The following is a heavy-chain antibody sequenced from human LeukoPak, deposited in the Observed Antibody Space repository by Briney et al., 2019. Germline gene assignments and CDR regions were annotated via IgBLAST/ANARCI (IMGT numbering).Heavy chain of an antibody. V-gene: IGHV3-15*01. J-gene: IGHJ6*03. CDR2: IKSKTDGGTT. CDR3: TTDNSHCGGDCYRYYYYMDV. Sequence: GGSLRLSCAASGFTFSNAWMSWVRQAPGKGLEWVGRIKSKTDGGTTDYAAPVKGRFTISRDDSKNTLYLQMNSLKTEDTAVYYCTTDNSHCGGDCYRYYYYMDVWGKGTTVTVSS. CDR1: GFTFSNAW. D-gene: IGHD2-21*02.